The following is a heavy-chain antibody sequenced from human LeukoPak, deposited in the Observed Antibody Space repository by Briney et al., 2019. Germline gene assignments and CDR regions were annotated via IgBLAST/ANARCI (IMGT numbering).Heavy chain of an antibody. V-gene: IGHV4-34*01. CDR2: INHSGST. J-gene: IGHJ5*02. CDR1: GGSFSGYY. CDR3: AREGGDNNWFDP. Sequence: SETLSLTCAVYGGSFSGYYWSWIRQPPGKGLEWIGEINHSGSTNYNPSLKSRVTISVDTSKNQFSLKLSSVTAADTVVYYCAREGGDNNWFDPWGQGTLVTVSS. D-gene: IGHD2-21*01.